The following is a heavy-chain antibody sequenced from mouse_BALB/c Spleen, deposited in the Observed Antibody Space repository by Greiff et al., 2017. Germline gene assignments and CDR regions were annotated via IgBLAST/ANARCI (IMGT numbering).Heavy chain of an antibody. CDR2: IDPANGNT. V-gene: IGHV14-3*02. CDR3: APSDYRYTDGFAY. D-gene: IGHD2-14*01. Sequence: VHVKQSGAELVKPGASVKLSCTASGFNIKDTYMHWVKQRPEQGLEWIGRIDPANGNTKYDPKFQGKATITADTSSNTAYLQLSSLTSEDTAVYYCAPSDYRYTDGFAYWGQGTLVTVSA. CDR1: GFNIKDTY. J-gene: IGHJ3*01.